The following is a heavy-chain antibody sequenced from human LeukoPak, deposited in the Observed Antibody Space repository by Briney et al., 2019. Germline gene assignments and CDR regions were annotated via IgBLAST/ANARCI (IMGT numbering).Heavy chain of an antibody. CDR3: ARVRDYYDSGDNSADAFDS. CDR1: GFTFSSYS. Sequence: GGSLRLSCAASGFTFSSYSMNWVRQAPGQGLEWVSSISSTSSYIFYAESLKGRVTISRDNAKNSLFLQMNSLRAEDTAIYYCARVRDYYDSGDNSADAFDSWGQGTMVTVSS. D-gene: IGHD3-22*01. CDR2: ISSTSSYI. J-gene: IGHJ3*02. V-gene: IGHV3-21*01.